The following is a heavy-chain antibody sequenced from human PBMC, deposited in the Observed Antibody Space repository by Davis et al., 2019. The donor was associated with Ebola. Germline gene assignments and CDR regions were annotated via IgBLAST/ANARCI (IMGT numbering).Heavy chain of an antibody. CDR1: GGSISNYY. D-gene: IGHD1-26*01. Sequence: MPSETLSLTCTVSGGSISNYYWSWIRQPPGKGLEWIGYIYYSGSTYYNPSLKSRVTISVDTSKNQFSLKLSSVTAADTAVYYCARYNIVGATNDAFDIWGQGTMVTVSS. CDR3: ARYNIVGATNDAFDI. CDR2: IYYSGST. V-gene: IGHV4-59*12. J-gene: IGHJ3*02.